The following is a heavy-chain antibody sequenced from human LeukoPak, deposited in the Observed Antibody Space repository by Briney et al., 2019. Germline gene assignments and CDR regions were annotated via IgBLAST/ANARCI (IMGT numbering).Heavy chain of an antibody. V-gene: IGHV1-24*01. J-gene: IGHJ4*02. CDR3: ATSPHIVVPAARRGFDY. CDR1: GYTLTELS. CDR2: FDPEDGET. D-gene: IGHD2-2*01. Sequence: ASVKVSCKVSGYTLTELSMHWVRQAPGKGLEWMGGFDPEDGETIYAQKFQGRVTMTEDTSTDTAYMELSSLRSEDTAVYYCATSPHIVVPAARRGFDYWGQGTLVTVSS.